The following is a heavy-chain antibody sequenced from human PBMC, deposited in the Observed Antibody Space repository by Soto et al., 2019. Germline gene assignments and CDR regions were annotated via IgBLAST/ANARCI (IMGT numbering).Heavy chain of an antibody. V-gene: IGHV3-23*01. D-gene: IGHD2-15*01. CDR1: GFTFSSYA. Sequence: GGSLRLSCAASGFTFSSYAMSWVRQAPGKGLEWVSAISGSGGSTYYADSVKGRFTISRDNSKNMLYLQMNSLRAEDTAVYYCAKGGVEYCSGGSCYAYYYYMDVWGKGTTVTVSS. CDR2: ISGSGGST. CDR3: AKGGVEYCSGGSCYAYYYYMDV. J-gene: IGHJ6*03.